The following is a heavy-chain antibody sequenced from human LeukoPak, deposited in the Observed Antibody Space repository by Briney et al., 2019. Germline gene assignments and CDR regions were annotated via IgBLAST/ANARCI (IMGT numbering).Heavy chain of an antibody. CDR3: SRGWLQKGFDY. D-gene: IGHD5-24*01. CDR1: GDSVSSNNVG. V-gene: IGHV6-1*01. Sequence: SQTLSLTCALSGDSVSSNNVGWNWIRQSPSRGLEWLGRTYYSSNWYYDYAVSVKSRIVINPDTSKNQFSLQLNSVTPEDTAVYYCSRGWLQKGFDYWGQGTLVTVSS. J-gene: IGHJ4*02. CDR2: TYYSSNWYY.